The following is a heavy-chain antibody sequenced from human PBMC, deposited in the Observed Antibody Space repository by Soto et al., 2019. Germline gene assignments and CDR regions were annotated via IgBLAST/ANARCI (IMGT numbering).Heavy chain of an antibody. CDR1: GGSISSYY. J-gene: IGHJ6*04. Sequence: SETLSLTCTVSGGSISSYYWSWIRQPPGKGLEWIGYIYYSGSTNYNPSLKSRVTISVDTSKNQFSLKLSSVTAADTAVYYCARSLTVVVTMGVWGEGTTVTVSS. CDR2: IYYSGST. D-gene: IGHD2-15*01. V-gene: IGHV4-59*08. CDR3: ARSLTVVVTMGV.